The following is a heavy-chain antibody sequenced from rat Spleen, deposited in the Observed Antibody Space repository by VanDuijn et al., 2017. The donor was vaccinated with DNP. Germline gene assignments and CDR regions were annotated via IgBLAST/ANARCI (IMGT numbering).Heavy chain of an antibody. D-gene: IGHD1-12*01. J-gene: IGHJ4*01. CDR1: GFIFSNYW. V-gene: IGHV5-31*01. Sequence: EVQLVESGGGPVQPGRSLKLSCVASGFIFSNYWMTWIRQAPGKGLEWVASISYDGGSTYYRDSVKGRFTISRDNAKSTLYLQMDSLRSEDKATYYCTRHRTIMPYYYAMDAWGQGASVTVSS. CDR3: TRHRTIMPYYYAMDA. CDR2: ISYDGGST.